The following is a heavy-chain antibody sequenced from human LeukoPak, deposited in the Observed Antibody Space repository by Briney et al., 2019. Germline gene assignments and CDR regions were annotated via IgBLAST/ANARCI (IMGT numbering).Heavy chain of an antibody. V-gene: IGHV3-48*02. CDR1: GFTFSSYS. D-gene: IGHD6-19*01. CDR3: ARGEQWLVF. CDR2: ISSSSSTI. Sequence: GGSLRLSCAASGFTFSSYSMNWVRQAPGKGLEWVSYISSSSSTIYYADSVKGRFTISRDNAKNSLYLQMSSLRDEDTAVYYCARGEQWLVFWGQGTLVTVSS. J-gene: IGHJ4*02.